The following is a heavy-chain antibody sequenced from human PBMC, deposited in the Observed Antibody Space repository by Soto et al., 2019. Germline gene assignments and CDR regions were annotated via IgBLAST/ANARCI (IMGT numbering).Heavy chain of an antibody. V-gene: IGHV4-59*01. Sequence: SETLSLTCTVSGGSISSYYWSWIRQPPGKGLERIGYIYYSGSTNYNPSLKSRVTISVDTSKNQFSLKLSSVTAADTAVYYCAGGRLAAAGTGPIDYWGQGTLVTVSS. CDR3: AGGRLAAAGTGPIDY. CDR1: GGSISSYY. D-gene: IGHD6-13*01. CDR2: IYYSGST. J-gene: IGHJ4*02.